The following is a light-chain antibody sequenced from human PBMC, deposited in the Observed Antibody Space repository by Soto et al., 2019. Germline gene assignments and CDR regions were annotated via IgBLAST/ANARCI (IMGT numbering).Light chain of an antibody. CDR1: HSISIY. Sequence: DIQITQSPSSLSAAVGDRVTIACRAIHSISIYLNWYQLKPGKAPNLLMYGASYLKSGVPTRFSGSGSGTDFTLTVSSLQPEDFAIYYCQQTYTTPEITFGQGTRLEIK. CDR3: QQTYTTPEIT. V-gene: IGKV1-39*01. CDR2: GAS. J-gene: IGKJ5*01.